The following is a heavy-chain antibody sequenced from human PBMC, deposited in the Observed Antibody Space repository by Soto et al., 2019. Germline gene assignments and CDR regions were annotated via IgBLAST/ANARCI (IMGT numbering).Heavy chain of an antibody. Sequence: SETLSLTCTVSGGSISSYYWSWIRQPPGKGLEWIGYIYYSGSTNYNPSLKGRVTISVDTSKNQFSLKLSSVTAADTAVYYCARDPVDTAMVGATYFDYWGQGTLVTVSS. V-gene: IGHV4-59*01. CDR2: IYYSGST. CDR3: ARDPVDTAMVGATYFDY. J-gene: IGHJ4*02. D-gene: IGHD5-18*01. CDR1: GGSISSYY.